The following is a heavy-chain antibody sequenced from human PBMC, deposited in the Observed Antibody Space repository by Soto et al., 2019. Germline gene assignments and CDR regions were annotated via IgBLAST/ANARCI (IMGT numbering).Heavy chain of an antibody. CDR3: TREGTYGSGSYYKGNYYYYGMDV. Sequence: GSLILSCTASGXTLGDYSMSWVRQAPGKGLELVGFIISKAYGGTTEYAASVKGRLTISRDDSKSIAYLQMNSLKTEDTAVHYCTREGTYGSGSYYKGNYYYYGMDVWGQGTTGTVSS. J-gene: IGHJ6*02. CDR2: IISKAYGGTT. D-gene: IGHD3-10*01. V-gene: IGHV3-49*04. CDR1: GXTLGDYS.